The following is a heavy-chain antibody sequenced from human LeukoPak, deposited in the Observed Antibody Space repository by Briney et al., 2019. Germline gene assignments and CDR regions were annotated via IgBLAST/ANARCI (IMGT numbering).Heavy chain of an antibody. CDR1: GFTFSSDG. CDR3: AKGITSDSYYLEY. J-gene: IGHJ4*02. D-gene: IGHD1-20*01. Sequence: PGGSLRLSCAASGFTFSSDGIHWVRQAPGKGLEWVAFVSNNGIDKHYGDSVQGRFSISTDNSKNTLYLEMKRLRVEDTAMYYCAKGITSDSYYLEYWGQGNLVTVSS. CDR2: VSNNGIDK. V-gene: IGHV3-30*02.